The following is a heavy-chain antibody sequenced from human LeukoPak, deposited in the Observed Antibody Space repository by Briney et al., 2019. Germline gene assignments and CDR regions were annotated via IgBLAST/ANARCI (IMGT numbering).Heavy chain of an antibody. J-gene: IGHJ4*02. CDR2: ISSSSSYI. Sequence: GGSLRLSCAASGFTFSIYSMNWVRQAPGKGLEWVSSISSSSSYIYYADSVKGRFTISRDNAKNSLYLQMNGLRAEDTAVYYCARDHNRYSSGWVPDYWGQGTLVTVSS. V-gene: IGHV3-21*01. D-gene: IGHD6-19*01. CDR3: ARDHNRYSSGWVPDY. CDR1: GFTFSIYS.